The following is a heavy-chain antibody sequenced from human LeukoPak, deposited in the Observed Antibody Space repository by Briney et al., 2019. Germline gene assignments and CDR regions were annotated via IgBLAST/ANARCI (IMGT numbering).Heavy chain of an antibody. CDR1: GGSISSYY. V-gene: IGHV4-34*01. CDR3: ASGYSYDFDY. Sequence: SETLSLTCTVSGGSISSYYWSWIRQPPGKGLEWIGEINHSGSTNYNPSLKSRVTISVDTSKNQFSLKLSSVTAADTAVYYCASGYSYDFDYWGQGTLVTVSS. D-gene: IGHD5-18*01. J-gene: IGHJ4*02. CDR2: INHSGST.